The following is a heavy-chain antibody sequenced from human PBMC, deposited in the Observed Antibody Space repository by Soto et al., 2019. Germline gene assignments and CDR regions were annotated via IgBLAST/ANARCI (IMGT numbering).Heavy chain of an antibody. V-gene: IGHV3-30*18. CDR1: GFTFSNYG. Sequence: QVQLVESGGGVVQPGRSLRLSCAASGFTFSNYGMHSVRQSPGKGLEWVAVISYHGSDKYYADSVKGRFTISRDNSKNTLYLQMDSVRAEDTAVYYCAKDHLTTTVTTVGYWGQGTLVTVSS. D-gene: IGHD4-17*01. J-gene: IGHJ4*02. CDR3: AKDHLTTTVTTVGY. CDR2: ISYHGSDK.